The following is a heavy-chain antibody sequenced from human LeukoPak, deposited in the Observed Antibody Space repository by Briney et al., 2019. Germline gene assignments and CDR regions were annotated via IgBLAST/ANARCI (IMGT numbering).Heavy chain of an antibody. Sequence: ASVKVSCKASGYTFTSYDSYWVRPATGEGREWMGWMNPKSGNTGDAQKFQGRATVTRNPSISTAYMELSSLRSEDTAVYYCAREPRFLEWLARPSPSNYYGMDVWGQGTTVTVSS. CDR1: GYTFTSYD. CDR2: MNPKSGNT. D-gene: IGHD3-3*01. J-gene: IGHJ6*02. CDR3: AREPRFLEWLARPSPSNYYGMDV. V-gene: IGHV1-8*01.